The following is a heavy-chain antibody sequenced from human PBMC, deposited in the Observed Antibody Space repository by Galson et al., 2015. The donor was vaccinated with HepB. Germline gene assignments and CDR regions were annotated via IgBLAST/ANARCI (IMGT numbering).Heavy chain of an antibody. J-gene: IGHJ6*03. D-gene: IGHD4-11*01. CDR1: GYTLTELS. Sequence: SVKVSCKVSGYTLTELSMHWVRQAPGKGLEWMGRIIPILGIANYAQKFQGRVTITADKSTSTAYMELSSLRSEDTAVYYCARDTYLNYGYYYYMDVWGKGTTVTVSS. CDR3: ARDTYLNYGYYYYMDV. CDR2: IIPILGIA. V-gene: IGHV1-69*04.